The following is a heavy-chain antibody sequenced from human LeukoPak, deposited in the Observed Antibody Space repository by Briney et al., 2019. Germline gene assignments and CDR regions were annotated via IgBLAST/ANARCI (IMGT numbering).Heavy chain of an antibody. Sequence: GASVKVSCQASGYTFTGYYIHWVRQAPGQGLEWMGWINPNSGGTSYSQNFQGRVTMTRDASISTAYMELSRLKSDDTAVYYCARDMVEGIDYYDSPWQGGYYYYGMDVWGQGTTVTVSS. D-gene: IGHD3-22*01. CDR3: ARDMVEGIDYYDSPWQGGYYYYGMDV. CDR1: GYTFTGYY. J-gene: IGHJ6*02. V-gene: IGHV1-2*02. CDR2: INPNSGGT.